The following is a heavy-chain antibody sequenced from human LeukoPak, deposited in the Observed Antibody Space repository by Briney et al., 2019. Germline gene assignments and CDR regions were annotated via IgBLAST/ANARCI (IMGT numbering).Heavy chain of an antibody. CDR2: ISSTGETS. J-gene: IGHJ4*02. Sequence: GGSLRLSCAAYGLTFSSFPMHWVRQVPGKGLEYVSAISSTGETSYYANSVKDRFTISRDNSKNTLYLQMGSLRAEDMAVYYCARVMSGSGSKYFDYWGQGTLVTVSS. V-gene: IGHV3-64*01. CDR3: ARVMSGSGSKYFDY. D-gene: IGHD3-10*01. CDR1: GLTFSSFP.